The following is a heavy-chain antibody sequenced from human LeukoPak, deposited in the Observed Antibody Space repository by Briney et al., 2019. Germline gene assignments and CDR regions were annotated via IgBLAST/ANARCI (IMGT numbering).Heavy chain of an antibody. CDR2: ISSSSSTI. CDR3: ARGLDFWAAYYFDY. V-gene: IGHV3-48*01. D-gene: IGHD3-3*01. Sequence: PGGSLRLSCAASGFTFSSYSMNWVRQAPGKGLEWVSYISSSSSTIYYADSVKGRFTISRDNAKNSLYLQMNSLRAEDTAVYYCARGLDFWAAYYFDYWGQGTLVTVSS. J-gene: IGHJ4*02. CDR1: GFTFSSYS.